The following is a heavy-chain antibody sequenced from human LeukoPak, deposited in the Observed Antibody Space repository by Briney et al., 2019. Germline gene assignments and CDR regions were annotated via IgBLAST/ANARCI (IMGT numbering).Heavy chain of an antibody. CDR1: NYSISNSLY. Sequence: SEPLSLTCSGSNYSISNSLYWGWLRHPPGKGLEWIGNIYRSGSTFYNPSLKSRVTISLDTSKNQFSLKLSSVTAADTAVYFCARGTYGYYMDVWGKGTTVTVSS. J-gene: IGHJ6*03. CDR2: IYRSGST. D-gene: IGHD4-17*01. V-gene: IGHV4-38-2*02. CDR3: ARGTYGYYMDV.